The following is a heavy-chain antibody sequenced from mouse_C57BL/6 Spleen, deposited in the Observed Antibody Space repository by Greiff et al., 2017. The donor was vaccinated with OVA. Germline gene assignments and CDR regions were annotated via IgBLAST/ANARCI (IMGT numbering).Heavy chain of an antibody. D-gene: IGHD2-4*01. V-gene: IGHV1-20*01. CDR2: INPYNGDT. J-gene: IGHJ2*01. CDR1: GYSFTGYF. Sequence: QLQQSGPELVKPGDSVKISCKASGYSFTGYFMNWVMQSHGKSLEWIGRINPYNGDTFYNQKFKGKATLTVDKSSSTAHMELRSLTSEDSAVYYCARPPLYYDYVFDYWGQGTTLTVSS. CDR3: ARPPLYYDYVFDY.